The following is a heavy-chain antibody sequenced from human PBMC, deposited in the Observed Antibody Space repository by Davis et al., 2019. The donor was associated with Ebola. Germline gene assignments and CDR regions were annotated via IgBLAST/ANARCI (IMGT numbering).Heavy chain of an antibody. CDR1: GFTVSSSY. V-gene: IGHV3-66*01. CDR2: IYSGGST. CDR3: ASEGSNYYDSSGYYYNAFDY. Sequence: PGGSLRLSCAASGFTVSSSYMSWVRQAPGKGLEWVSVIYSGGSTYYADSVKGRFTISRDNSKNTLYLQMNSLRAEDTAVYYCASEGSNYYDSSGYYYNAFDYWGQGTLVTVSS. J-gene: IGHJ4*02. D-gene: IGHD3-22*01.